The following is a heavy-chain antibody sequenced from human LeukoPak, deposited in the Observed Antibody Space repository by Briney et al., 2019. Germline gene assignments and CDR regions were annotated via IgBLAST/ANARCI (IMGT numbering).Heavy chain of an antibody. Sequence: SETLSLTCTVSGYSISSGYFWGWIRQPPGKGLECIGTIYHSGSTYYNPSLKSRVTISVDTSKNQFSLKLNSVTAADTAVYYCARIYSSSWFLNWFDPWGQGTLITVSS. CDR1: GYSISSGYF. J-gene: IGHJ5*02. D-gene: IGHD6-13*01. CDR2: IYHSGST. V-gene: IGHV4-38-2*02. CDR3: ARIYSSSWFLNWFDP.